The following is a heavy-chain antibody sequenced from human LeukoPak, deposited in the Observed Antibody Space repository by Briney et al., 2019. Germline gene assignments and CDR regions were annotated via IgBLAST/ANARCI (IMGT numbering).Heavy chain of an antibody. CDR1: AFTFSSYA. Sequence: PGRSLRLSCAASAFTFSSYAMSWVRQAPGKGLEWVSSISTSDGTTYYADSVKGRFTISRDNSKNTLYLQMNSLRAEDSAVYYCARDWSPSGGTYRSLYYYYMDVWGKGTTVTVS. J-gene: IGHJ6*03. D-gene: IGHD2-15*01. CDR3: ARDWSPSGGTYRSLYYYYMDV. V-gene: IGHV3-23*01. CDR2: ISTSDGTT.